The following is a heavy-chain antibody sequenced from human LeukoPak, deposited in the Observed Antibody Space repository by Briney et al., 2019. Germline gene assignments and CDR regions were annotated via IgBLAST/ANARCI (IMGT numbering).Heavy chain of an antibody. V-gene: IGHV4-34*01. CDR3: AGRLHTPSSTSCYGY. CDR1: GGSFSGYH. Sequence: SETLSLTCAVYGGSFSGYHWSWIRQPPGKGLEWIGEINHSGSTNYNPSLKSRVTISVHTSKNQFSLKLSSVTAADTAVYYCAGRLHTPSSTSCYGYWGQGTLVTVSS. CDR2: INHSGST. J-gene: IGHJ4*02. D-gene: IGHD2-2*01.